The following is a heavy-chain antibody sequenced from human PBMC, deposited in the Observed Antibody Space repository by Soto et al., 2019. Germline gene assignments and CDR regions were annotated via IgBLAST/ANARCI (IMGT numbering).Heavy chain of an antibody. CDR3: ARGRWLQLIYFDY. Sequence: LETLSLTCTVSGGSISSYYWSWIRQPPGKGLEWIGCIYYSGSTNYSPSLKCRVTISVDTSKNQFSLNLRSVTAADTAVYYCARGRWLQLIYFDYWGQGTLVTVSS. J-gene: IGHJ4*02. D-gene: IGHD5-12*01. CDR2: IYYSGST. CDR1: GGSISSYY. V-gene: IGHV4-59*01.